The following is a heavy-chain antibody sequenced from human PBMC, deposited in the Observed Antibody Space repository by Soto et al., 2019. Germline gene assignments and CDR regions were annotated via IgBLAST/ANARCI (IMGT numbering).Heavy chain of an antibody. CDR1: GFIFGNYM. D-gene: IGHD2-15*01. CDR3: APHVHCSGGSCHYDAFDI. Sequence: EVQLLESGGGLVQPGASLRLSCAFSGFIFGNYMMTWVRQAPGKGLEWVSTIRDGGESTYYADSVKGRFTISRDNSKNTLYLQMDSLGVEDTAVYYCAPHVHCSGGSCHYDAFDIRGQGTMVNVSS. J-gene: IGHJ3*02. V-gene: IGHV3-23*01. CDR2: IRDGGEST.